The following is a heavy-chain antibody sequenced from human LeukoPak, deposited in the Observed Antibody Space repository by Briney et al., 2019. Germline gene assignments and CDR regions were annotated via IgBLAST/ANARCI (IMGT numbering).Heavy chain of an antibody. Sequence: GGSLRLSCAASGFAFSSYWMSWVRQAPGKGLEWVANIKQDGSEKYYVDPVKGRFTISRDNAKNSLYLQMNSLRAEDTAVYYCARDEVDYYDFGSGPRYYMDVWGKGTTVTVSS. CDR3: ARDEVDYYDFGSGPRYYMDV. CDR2: IKQDGSEK. V-gene: IGHV3-7*01. CDR1: GFAFSSYW. J-gene: IGHJ6*03. D-gene: IGHD3-3*01.